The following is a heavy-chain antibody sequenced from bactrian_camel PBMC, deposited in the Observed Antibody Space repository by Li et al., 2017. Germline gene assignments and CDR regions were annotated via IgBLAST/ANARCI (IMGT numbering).Heavy chain of an antibody. J-gene: IGHJ4*01. CDR2: IGKDGDPT. Sequence: VQLVESGGDLVQPGGSLRLSCAVSGFTFSIYGMSWVRQAPGKGLEWVSDIGKDGDPTDYADSVKGRFTISRDNAKKTVTLQMNSLKPEDTAMYYCAADSVVGRYLSLTPYRYNIWGQGTQVTVS. V-gene: IGHV3S40*01. D-gene: IGHD2*01. CDR1: GFTFSIYG. CDR3: AADSVVGRYLSLTPYRYNI.